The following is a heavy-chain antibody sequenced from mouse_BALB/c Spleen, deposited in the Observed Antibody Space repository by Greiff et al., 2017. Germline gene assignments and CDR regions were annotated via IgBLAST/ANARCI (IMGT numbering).Heavy chain of an antibody. V-gene: IGHV14-3*02. CDR3: ARSGDRSYAMDY. J-gene: IGHJ4*01. Sequence: VQLQQPGAELVKPGASVKLSCTASGFNIKDTYMHWVKQRPEQGLEWIGRIDPANGNTKYDPKFQGKATITADTSSNTAYLQLSSLTSEDTAVDYGARSGDRSYAMDYWGQGTSVTVSS. CDR2: IDPANGNT. CDR1: GFNIKDTY. D-gene: IGHD2-14*01.